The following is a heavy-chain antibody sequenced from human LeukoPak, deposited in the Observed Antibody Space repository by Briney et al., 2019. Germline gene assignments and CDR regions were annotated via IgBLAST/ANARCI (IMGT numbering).Heavy chain of an antibody. D-gene: IGHD1-26*01. J-gene: IGHJ4*02. CDR3: AREGGSYGDY. CDR2: IIPILGIA. V-gene: IGHV1-69*04. CDR1: GGTLSSYT. Sequence: SVKVSRKPSGGTLSSYTISWVRQAPGQGLEWMGRIIPILGIANYAQKFHGRVTITADKSTSTAYMELSSLRSEDTAVYYCAREGGSYGDYWGQGTLVTVSP.